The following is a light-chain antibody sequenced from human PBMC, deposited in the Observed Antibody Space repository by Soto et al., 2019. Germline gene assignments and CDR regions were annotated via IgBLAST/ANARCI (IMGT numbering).Light chain of an antibody. Sequence: QSVLTQSPSASGTPGQRVTISCSGSSSNIGANTVNWYQQLPGTAPKLMMSDVTKRPSGVPDRFSGSKSGNTASLTISGLQAEDEADYYCCSYAGNLAVFGGGTKVTVL. CDR1: SSNIGANT. CDR2: DVT. CDR3: CSYAGNLAV. V-gene: IGLV1-44*01. J-gene: IGLJ2*01.